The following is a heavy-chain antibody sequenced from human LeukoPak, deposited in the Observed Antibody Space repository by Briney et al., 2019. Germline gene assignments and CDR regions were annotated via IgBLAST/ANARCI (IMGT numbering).Heavy chain of an antibody. CDR3: ASYCSSTSCYTWGFDY. V-gene: IGHV4-30-4*01. J-gene: IGHJ4*02. CDR2: IYYCGST. Sequence: SETLSLTCTVSGGSISSGDYYWSWIRRPPGKGLEWIGYIYYCGSTYYNPSLKSRVTISVDTSKNQFSLKLSSVTAADTAVYYCASYCSSTSCYTWGFDYWGQGTLVTVSS. D-gene: IGHD2-2*02. CDR1: GGSISSGDYY.